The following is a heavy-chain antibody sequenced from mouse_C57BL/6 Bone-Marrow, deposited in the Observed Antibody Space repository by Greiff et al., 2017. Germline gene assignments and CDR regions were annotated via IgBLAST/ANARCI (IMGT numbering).Heavy chain of an antibody. CDR3: ARPGYYGSLFAY. Sequence: EVQVVEPGGGLVQPGGSLKLSCAASGFTFSDYGMAWVRQAPRKGPEWVAFISNFAYSIYYADTVTGRVTIARENAKNTLYLEMSSLRSEDTAMYCGARPGYYGSLFAYWGQGTLVTVSA. CDR1: GFTFSDYG. D-gene: IGHD1-1*01. CDR2: ISNFAYSI. J-gene: IGHJ3*01. V-gene: IGHV5-15*01.